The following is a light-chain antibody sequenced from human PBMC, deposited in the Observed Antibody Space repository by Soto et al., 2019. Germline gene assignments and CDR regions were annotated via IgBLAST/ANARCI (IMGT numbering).Light chain of an antibody. CDR1: ENISTW. J-gene: IGKJ1*01. CDR3: QQYHTEWT. CDR2: KAS. V-gene: IGKV1-5*03. Sequence: RLTITCANSENISTWLAWYQQQPGKAPKLLIYKASSLQSGAPPRFSGTGSGTEFTLTISSLQADDFATYYCQQYHTEWTFGQGTKVDIK.